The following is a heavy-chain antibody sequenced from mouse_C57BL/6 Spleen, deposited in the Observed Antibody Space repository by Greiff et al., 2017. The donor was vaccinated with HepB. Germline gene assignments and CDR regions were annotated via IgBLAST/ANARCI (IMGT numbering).Heavy chain of an antibody. J-gene: IGHJ3*01. CDR1: GYTFTSYG. CDR2: IYPRSGNT. Sequence: QVQLQQSGAELARPGASVKLSCKASGYTFTSYGISWVKQRTGQGLEWIGEIYPRSGNTYYNEKFKGKATLTADKSSSTAYMELRSLTSEDSAVYFCARSYDGYYGFAYWGQGTLVTVSA. V-gene: IGHV1-81*01. CDR3: ARSYDGYYGFAY. D-gene: IGHD2-3*01.